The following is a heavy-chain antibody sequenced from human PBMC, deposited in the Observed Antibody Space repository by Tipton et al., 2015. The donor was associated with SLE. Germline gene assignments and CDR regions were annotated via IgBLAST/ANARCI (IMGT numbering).Heavy chain of an antibody. CDR3: AVGGYYFDY. V-gene: IGHV4-34*01. J-gene: IGHJ4*02. CDR2: INHSGRT. Sequence: TLSLTCAVYGGSFSGYYWSWIRQPPGKGLEWIGEINHSGRTNYNPSLKSRVTISGDTSKNQFSLKLSSVTAADTAVYYCAVGGYYFDYWGQGTLVTVSS. CDR1: GGSFSGYY.